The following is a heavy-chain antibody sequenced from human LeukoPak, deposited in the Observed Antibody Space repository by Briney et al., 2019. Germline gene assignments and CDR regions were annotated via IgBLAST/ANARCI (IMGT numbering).Heavy chain of an antibody. CDR1: GGSFSGYY. CDR2: IYTSGDT. J-gene: IGHJ4*02. V-gene: IGHV4-59*10. CDR3: ARYSDPNFYFDS. Sequence: SETLSLTCAVYGGSFSGYYWSWIRQPAGKGLEWIGRIYTSGDTRYNPSLESRVTMSLDMSKKQFSLKLSSVTAADTAVYYCARYSDPNFYFDSWGQGTLVTVSS. D-gene: IGHD1-26*01.